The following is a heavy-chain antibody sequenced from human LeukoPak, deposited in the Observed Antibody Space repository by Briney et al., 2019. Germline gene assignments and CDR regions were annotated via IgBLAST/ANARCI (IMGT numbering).Heavy chain of an antibody. Sequence: SGPTLVKPTQTLTLTCTFSGFSLTTTGVGVGWIRQPPGKALEWLALIYWDGDERYSPSLKSRRSIAKDTSKNQVVLTMTNMDPVDTGTYYCARDYYDSSGNYYSYMDVWGKGTTVTVS. J-gene: IGHJ6*03. CDR1: GFSLTTTGVG. V-gene: IGHV2-5*02. CDR3: ARDYYDSSGNYYSYMDV. CDR2: IYWDGDE. D-gene: IGHD3-22*01.